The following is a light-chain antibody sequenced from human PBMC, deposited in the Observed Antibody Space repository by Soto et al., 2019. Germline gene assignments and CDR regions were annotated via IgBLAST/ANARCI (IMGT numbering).Light chain of an antibody. Sequence: EIMLTQSPGTLSLSPGERATLSCRASQSVASSYLGWYQQKPGQAPRLLLYATSSRATGIPDRFSGSGSGTDLTLTISRLEPEDFAVYYCQQYVSSSYTFGQGTKLEIK. CDR2: ATS. CDR1: QSVASSY. V-gene: IGKV3-20*01. CDR3: QQYVSSSYT. J-gene: IGKJ2*01.